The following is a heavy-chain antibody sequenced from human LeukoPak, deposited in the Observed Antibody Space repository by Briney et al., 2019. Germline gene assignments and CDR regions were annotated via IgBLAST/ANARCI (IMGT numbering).Heavy chain of an antibody. Sequence: SETLSLTCTVSGGSISSGSYYWSWLRQPAGKGLEWIGRIYTSGSTNYNPSLKSRVTISVDTSKNQFSLKLSSVTAADPAVYYCARSVAGTPYYFDYWGQGTLVTVSS. CDR2: IYTSGST. J-gene: IGHJ4*02. V-gene: IGHV4-61*02. D-gene: IGHD6-19*01. CDR1: GGSISSGSYY. CDR3: ARSVAGTPYYFDY.